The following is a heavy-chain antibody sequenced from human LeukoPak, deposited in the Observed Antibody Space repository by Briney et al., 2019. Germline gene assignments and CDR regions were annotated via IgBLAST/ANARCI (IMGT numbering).Heavy chain of an antibody. Sequence: GGSLRLSCAASGFTFSDYYMSWIRQAPGKGLEWVSYISSSGSTIYYADSVKGRFTISRDNAKNSLYLQMNSLRAEDTAVYYCARVRVTPTPWASRLSSRSSWYGEYYFDYWGQGTLVTVSS. J-gene: IGHJ4*02. CDR1: GFTFSDYY. CDR3: ARVRVTPTPWASRLSSRSSWYGEYYFDY. CDR2: ISSSGSTI. V-gene: IGHV3-11*01. D-gene: IGHD6-13*01.